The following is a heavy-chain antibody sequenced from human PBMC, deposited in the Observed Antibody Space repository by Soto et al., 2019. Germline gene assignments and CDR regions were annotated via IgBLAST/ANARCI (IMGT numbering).Heavy chain of an antibody. Sequence: GASVKVSCKASGGTFSSHAISWVRQAPGRGLEWMGWIIPIFGTTNYAQNFRARVTITADESTSTAYMELSSLTSEDTAVYYCGSVGYCSSTNCLFYYYHYGMDVWGQGTTVTVSS. J-gene: IGHJ6*02. CDR2: IIPIFGTT. V-gene: IGHV1-69*13. D-gene: IGHD2-2*03. CDR1: GGTFSSHA. CDR3: GSVGYCSSTNCLFYYYHYGMDV.